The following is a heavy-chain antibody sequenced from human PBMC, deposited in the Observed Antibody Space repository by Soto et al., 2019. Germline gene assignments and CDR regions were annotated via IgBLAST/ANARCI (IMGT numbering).Heavy chain of an antibody. Sequence: PSETLSLTCAVSGGSISSYYWSWIRQPPGKGLEWIGYIFYGGSTNYSPSLKSRVTISLNTSKSQFYMTLSSVTAADTAVYYCASVDGTHTMTGDYYYYGLDVWGKGTMVTVSS. CDR3: ASVDGTHTMTGDYYYYGLDV. J-gene: IGHJ6*04. CDR1: GGSISSYY. CDR2: IFYGGST. V-gene: IGHV4-59*01. D-gene: IGHD3-9*01.